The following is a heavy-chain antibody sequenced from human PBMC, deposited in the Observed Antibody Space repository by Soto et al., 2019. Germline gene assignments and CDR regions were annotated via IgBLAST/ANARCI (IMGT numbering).Heavy chain of an antibody. Sequence: PSETLSLTCFFSVYSITAGGYYCSWIRHHPGKGLEWIGSFYSSGSIIYNPSLRSRVSISGDTSSNQFSMSLTSVTAADTARYYCARMYSSAYGWFNPWGQGTLVTVSS. V-gene: IGHV4-31*03. J-gene: IGHJ5*02. CDR1: VYSITAGGYY. D-gene: IGHD3-22*01. CDR3: ARMYSSAYGWFNP. CDR2: FYSSGSI.